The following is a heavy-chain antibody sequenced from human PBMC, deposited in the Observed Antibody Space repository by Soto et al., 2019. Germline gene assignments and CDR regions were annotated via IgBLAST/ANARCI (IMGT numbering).Heavy chain of an antibody. CDR1: GFTLRNFY. CDR2: ISSSGDYA. D-gene: IGHD6-19*01. Sequence: PGGSLRLSCEASGFTLRNFYMSWIRQAPGKGLEWLSYISSSGDYANYADSVKGRFTISRDNAKNSLYLQINSLRAEDTAMYYCGRDRGAVAGQYFDYWGQGTLVTVSS. V-gene: IGHV3-11*05. J-gene: IGHJ4*02. CDR3: GRDRGAVAGQYFDY.